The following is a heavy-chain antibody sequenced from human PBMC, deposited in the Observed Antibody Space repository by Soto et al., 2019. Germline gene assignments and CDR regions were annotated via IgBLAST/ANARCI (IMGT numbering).Heavy chain of an antibody. CDR3: TRDSMNYDFWSGYYGTGYYFDY. CDR2: IRSKAYGGTT. D-gene: IGHD3-3*01. J-gene: IGHJ4*02. CDR1: GFTFGDYA. Sequence: PGGSLRLSCTASGFTFGDYAMNWFRQAPGKGLEWVGFIRSKAYGGTTEYAASVKGRFTISRDDSKSIAYLQMNSLKTEDTAVYYCTRDSMNYDFWSGYYGTGYYFDYWGQGTLVTVSS. V-gene: IGHV3-49*03.